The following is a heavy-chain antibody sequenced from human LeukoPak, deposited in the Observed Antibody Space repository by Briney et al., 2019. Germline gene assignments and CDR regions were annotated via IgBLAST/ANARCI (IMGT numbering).Heavy chain of an antibody. Sequence: SETLSLTCTVSGGSISSSSYYWGWIRPPPGMGLEWIGSIYYSGSTNYNPSLKSRVTISVDTSKNQFSLKLSSVTAADTAVYYCASGPRTTVWRHYYFDYGGQGPLVTVPS. D-gene: IGHD4-17*01. CDR1: GGSISSSSYY. V-gene: IGHV4-39*07. CDR3: ASGPRTTVWRHYYFDY. CDR2: IYYSGST. J-gene: IGHJ4*02.